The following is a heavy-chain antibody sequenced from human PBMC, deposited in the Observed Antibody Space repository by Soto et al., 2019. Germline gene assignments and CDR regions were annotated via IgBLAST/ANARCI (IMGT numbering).Heavy chain of an antibody. J-gene: IGHJ4*02. CDR3: ARASYIVVVPAAADFAY. CDR1: GYTFTSYD. V-gene: IGHV1-8*01. D-gene: IGHD2-2*01. Sequence: GASVKVSCKASGYTFTSYDINCVRQATGQGLEWMGWMNPNSGNTGYAQKFQGRVTMTRNTSISTAYMELSSLRSEDTAVYYCARASYIVVVPAAADFAYWGQGTLVTVSS. CDR2: MNPNSGNT.